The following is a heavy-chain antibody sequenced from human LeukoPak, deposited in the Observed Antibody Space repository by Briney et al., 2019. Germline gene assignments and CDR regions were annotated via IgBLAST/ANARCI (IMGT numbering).Heavy chain of an antibody. CDR3: ARGGTMVRGVLIWFDP. Sequence: PSQTLSLTCTVSGGSISSGDYYWSWIRQPPGKGLEWIGYIYYSGSTYYNPSLKSRVTISVDTSKNQFSLKLSSVTAADTAVYYCARGGTMVRGVLIWFDPWGQGTLVTVSS. J-gene: IGHJ5*02. D-gene: IGHD3-10*01. V-gene: IGHV4-30-4*01. CDR2: IYYSGST. CDR1: GGSISSGDYY.